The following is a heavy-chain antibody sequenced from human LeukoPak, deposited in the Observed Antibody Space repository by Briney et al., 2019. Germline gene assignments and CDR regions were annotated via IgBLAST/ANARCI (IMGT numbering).Heavy chain of an antibody. CDR2: IYTSGST. V-gene: IGHV4-4*07. CDR1: GGSISSYY. J-gene: IGHJ2*01. CDR3: ARDHCSSTSCYVKNWYFDL. D-gene: IGHD2-2*01. Sequence: SETLSLTCTVSGGSISSYYWSWIRQPAGKGLEWIGRIYTSGSTNYNPSLKSRVTMSVDTSKNQFSLKLSSVTAADTAVYYCARDHCSSTSCYVKNWYFDLWGRGTLVTVSS.